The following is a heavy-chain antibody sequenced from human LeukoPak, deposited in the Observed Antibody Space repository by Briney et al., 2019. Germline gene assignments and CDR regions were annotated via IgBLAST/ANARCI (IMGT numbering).Heavy chain of an antibody. V-gene: IGHV4-34*01. D-gene: IGHD3-3*01. CDR1: GGSFSGYY. CDR3: ARGRTYYGFWSGYFDY. Sequence: SETLSLICAVYGGSFSGYYWSWIRQPPGKGPEWIGEISHSGSNNYNPYLKSRVTISVDTSKNQFSLKLRSVTAADTAVYDCARGRTYYGFWSGYFDYWGQGTLVTVSS. J-gene: IGHJ4*02. CDR2: ISHSGSN.